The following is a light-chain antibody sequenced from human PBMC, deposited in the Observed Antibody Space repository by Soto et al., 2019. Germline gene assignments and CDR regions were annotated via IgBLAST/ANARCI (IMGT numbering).Light chain of an antibody. Sequence: DIVMTQSPDSLAVSLGERATINCKSSQSVLYSSNNKNYLVWYQQKPGQPPKLLIYWASTRESGVPDRFSGSGSGTDFTLTISSLQAEDVAVSYCQQYYSTPLTCGGGTKVEI. V-gene: IGKV4-1*01. CDR3: QQYYSTPLT. CDR1: QSVLYSSNNKNY. J-gene: IGKJ4*01. CDR2: WAS.